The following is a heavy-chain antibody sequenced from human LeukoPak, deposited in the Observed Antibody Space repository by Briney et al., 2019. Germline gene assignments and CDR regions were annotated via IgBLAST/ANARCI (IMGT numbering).Heavy chain of an antibody. Sequence: SETLSLTCTVSGGSISSNNFYWGWIRQPPGKGLEWYGRVYYGDSPYYNPSLPSRVTMSVDTSKNQFSLKIYSVTAADTAVYYCARVNECSSSSCFTSWFDPWGQGTLVSASS. J-gene: IGHJ5*02. CDR2: VYYGDSP. V-gene: IGHV4-39*07. CDR3: ARVNECSSSSCFTSWFDP. CDR1: GGSISSNNFY. D-gene: IGHD2-2*02.